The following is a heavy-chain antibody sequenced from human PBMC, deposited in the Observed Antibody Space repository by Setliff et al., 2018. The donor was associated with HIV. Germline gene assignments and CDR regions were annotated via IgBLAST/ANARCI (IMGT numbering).Heavy chain of an antibody. J-gene: IGHJ4*02. V-gene: IGHV3-15*01. D-gene: IGHD2-8*02. CDR2: IKSKTDGGTI. CDR1: EFTFSSYG. Sequence: LRLSCAPSEFTFSSYGMHWVRQAPGKGLEWVGRIKSKTDGGTIDYAAPVKGRFTISRDDSKNVLYLQMDSLKTEDTAIYYCFKSTGWLPGNWGQGTLVTVSS. CDR3: FKSTGWLPGN.